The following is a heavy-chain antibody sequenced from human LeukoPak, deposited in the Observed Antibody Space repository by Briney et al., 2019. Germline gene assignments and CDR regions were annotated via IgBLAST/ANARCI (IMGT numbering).Heavy chain of an antibody. CDR2: INSDGSWT. D-gene: IGHD6-19*01. J-gene: IGHJ4*02. Sequence: GGSLRLSCAASGNYWMHWVRQAPGKGLVWVSHINSDGSWTSYADSVKGRFTISKDNAKSSLYLQMNSLRDEDTAVYYCVRDIGWFRFDHWGQGTLVTVSS. CDR3: VRDIGWFRFDH. CDR1: GNYW. V-gene: IGHV3-74*01.